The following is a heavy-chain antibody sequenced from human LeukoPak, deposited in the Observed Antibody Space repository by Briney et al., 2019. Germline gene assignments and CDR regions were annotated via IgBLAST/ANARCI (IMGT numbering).Heavy chain of an antibody. CDR2: INPSGGST. J-gene: IGHJ3*02. V-gene: IGHV1-46*01. CDR1: GYTFTSYY. Sequence: PLASVKVSCKASGYTFTSYYMHWVRQAPGQGLEWMGIINPSGGSTSYAQKFQGRVTMTRDTSTSTVYMELSSLRSEDTAVYYCAGRYGGDAFDIWGQGTMVTVSS. CDR3: AGRYGGDAFDI. D-gene: IGHD4-23*01.